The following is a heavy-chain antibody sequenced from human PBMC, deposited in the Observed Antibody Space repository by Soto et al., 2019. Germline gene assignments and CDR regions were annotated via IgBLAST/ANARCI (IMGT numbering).Heavy chain of an antibody. CDR1: GFTFSSYA. CDR3: AKSHKGRTIAVACLDP. V-gene: IGHV3-23*01. Sequence: LRLSCAASGFTFSSYAMSWVRQAPGKGLEWVSAISGSGGSTYYADSVKVRFTISRDNSKNTLYLQMNSLRAEDTAVYYCAKSHKGRTIAVACLDPWGQGTMVTVSS. CDR2: ISGSGGST. J-gene: IGHJ5*02. D-gene: IGHD2-15*01.